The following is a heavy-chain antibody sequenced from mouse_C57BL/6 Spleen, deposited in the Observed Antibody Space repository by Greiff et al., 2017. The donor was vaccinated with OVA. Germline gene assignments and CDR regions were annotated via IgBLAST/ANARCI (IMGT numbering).Heavy chain of an antibody. J-gene: IGHJ4*01. CDR2: IDPSDSYT. CDR1: GYTFTSYW. D-gene: IGHD2-12*01. V-gene: IGHV1-59*01. CDR3: ARSILGDYAMDY. Sequence: QVQLQQPGAELVRPGTSVKLSCKASGYTFTSYWMHWVKQRPGQGLEWIGVIDPSDSYTNYNQKFKGKATLTVDTSSSTAYMQLSSLTSEDSAVYYCARSILGDYAMDYWGQGTSVTVSS.